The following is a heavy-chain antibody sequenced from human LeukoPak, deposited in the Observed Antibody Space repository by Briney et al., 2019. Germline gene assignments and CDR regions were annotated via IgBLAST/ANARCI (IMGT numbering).Heavy chain of an antibody. J-gene: IGHJ4*02. CDR3: ASGGSGTYDY. D-gene: IGHD1-26*01. V-gene: IGHV3-74*01. Sequence: PGGSLRLSCAASGFTFSSFWMHWVRQAPGKGLVWVSRISAGGDTTTYADSVKGRFTISRDNARNTLYLQMNSLGAEDTAVYYCASGGSGTYDYWGQGTLVTVSS. CDR1: GFTFSSFW. CDR2: ISAGGDTT.